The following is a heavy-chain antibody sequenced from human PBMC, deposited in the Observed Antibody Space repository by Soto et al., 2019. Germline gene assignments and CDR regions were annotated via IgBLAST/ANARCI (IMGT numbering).Heavy chain of an antibody. CDR1: GYTFPSYY. CDR2: INPSGGST. CDR3: ARVHDYGDYGITQNFDY. Sequence: ASVTVSCKASGYTFPSYYMHWVRQAPGQGLEWMGIINPSGGSTSYAQKFQGRVTMTRDTSTSTVYMELSSLRSEDTAVYYCARVHDYGDYGITQNFDYWGQGTLVTVSS. D-gene: IGHD4-17*01. J-gene: IGHJ4*02. V-gene: IGHV1-46*03.